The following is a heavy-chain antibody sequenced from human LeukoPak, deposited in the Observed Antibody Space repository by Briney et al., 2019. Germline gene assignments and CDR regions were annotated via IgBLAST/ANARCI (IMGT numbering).Heavy chain of an antibody. CDR3: AREIAAAGKNWFDP. CDR2: IYYSGST. CDR1: GGSISSHY. V-gene: IGHV4-59*11. Sequence: SETLSLTCTVSGGSISSHYWSWIRQLPGKGLEWIGYIYYSGSTNYNPSLKSRVTISVDTSKNQFSLKLSSVTAADTAVYYCAREIAAAGKNWFDPWGQGTLVTVSS. J-gene: IGHJ5*02. D-gene: IGHD6-13*01.